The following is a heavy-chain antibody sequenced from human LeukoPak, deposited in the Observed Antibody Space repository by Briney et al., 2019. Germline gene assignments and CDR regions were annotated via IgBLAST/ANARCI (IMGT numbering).Heavy chain of an antibody. Sequence: PETLSLTCTVSGGSINSTTYYWGWVRQPPGKGLEWIGSIYYSGSTYYNPSLKSRVTVSLDTSKNQFSLKVNSVTAADTAVYYCARDFYGSGIYFDYWGQGTLVTVSS. J-gene: IGHJ4*02. CDR2: IYYSGST. CDR1: GGSINSTTYY. V-gene: IGHV4-39*07. D-gene: IGHD3-10*01. CDR3: ARDFYGSGIYFDY.